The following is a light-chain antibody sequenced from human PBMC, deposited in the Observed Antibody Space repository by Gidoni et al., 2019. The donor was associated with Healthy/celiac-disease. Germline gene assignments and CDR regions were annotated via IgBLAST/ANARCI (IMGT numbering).Light chain of an antibody. CDR1: QDISNY. V-gene: IGKV1-33*01. Sequence: DIQMTQSPSSLSASVGDRVTITCQAGQDISNYLNWYQQKPGKAPKLLIYDASNLETGVPSRFSGSGSGTDSTFTISSLQPEDIATYYCQQYDNLPRTFGQGTKVEIK. J-gene: IGKJ1*01. CDR3: QQYDNLPRT. CDR2: DAS.